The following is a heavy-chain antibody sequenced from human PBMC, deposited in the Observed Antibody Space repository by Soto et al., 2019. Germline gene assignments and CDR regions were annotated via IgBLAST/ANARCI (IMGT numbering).Heavy chain of an antibody. V-gene: IGHV3-15*01. CDR3: LTARGNQYGMDV. CDR2: IKSRADGGTT. D-gene: IGHD1-1*01. Sequence: GGSLRLSCAASGLSLSTAWMSWVRQPPGKGLEWVARIKSRADGGTTDYAAAVKGRFTISRDDSKNTLYLQMNSLKTEDTGVYHCLTARGNQYGMDVWGQGTTVTVSS. CDR1: GLSLSTAW. J-gene: IGHJ6*02.